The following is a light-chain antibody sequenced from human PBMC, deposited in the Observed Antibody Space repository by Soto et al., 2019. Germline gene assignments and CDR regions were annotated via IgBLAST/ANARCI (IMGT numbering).Light chain of an antibody. J-gene: IGLJ2*01. CDR1: SCDVGGYNY. Sequence: QSALPQPASVSGSPGQSITISCTGTSCDVGGYNYVSWYQQHPGKAPKLMIYEVSNRPSGVSTRFSGCKSGNTASLTISGLRAEDEADYYCSSYSGSSTLVFGGGTRLAVL. CDR2: EVS. CDR3: SSYSGSSTLV. V-gene: IGLV2-14*01.